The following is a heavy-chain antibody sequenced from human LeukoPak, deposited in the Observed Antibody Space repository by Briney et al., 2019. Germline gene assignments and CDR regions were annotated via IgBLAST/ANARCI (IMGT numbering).Heavy chain of an antibody. V-gene: IGHV3-30*02. CDR3: ARVSGSRNYYFGAFDI. CDR1: GFTFSNHG. CDR2: IRNDGSSQ. J-gene: IGHJ3*02. Sequence: GGSLRLSCAASGFTFSNHGMHWVRQAPGKGLEWVAFIRNDGSSQYYADSVKGRFTISRDNAKNTLYLQMNSLRAEDTAMYYCARVSGSRNYYFGAFDIWGQGTMVTVSS. D-gene: IGHD3-10*01.